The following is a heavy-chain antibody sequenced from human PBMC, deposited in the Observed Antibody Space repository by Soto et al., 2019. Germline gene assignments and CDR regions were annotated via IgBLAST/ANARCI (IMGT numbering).Heavy chain of an antibody. CDR2: IIPIFGTA. CDR1: GGTFSSYA. Sequence: GASVKVSCKVSGGTFSSYAISWVRQAPGQGLEWMGGIIPIFGTANYAQKFQGRVTITADESTSTAYMELSSLRSEDTAVYYCARSPSWGGYYYYGMDVWGQGTTVTVSS. D-gene: IGHD3-16*01. CDR3: ARSPSWGGYYYYGMDV. J-gene: IGHJ6*02. V-gene: IGHV1-69*13.